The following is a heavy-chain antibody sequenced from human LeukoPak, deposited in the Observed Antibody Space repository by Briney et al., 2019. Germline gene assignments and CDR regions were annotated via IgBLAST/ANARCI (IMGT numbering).Heavy chain of an antibody. CDR1: GYSISSGYY. CDR3: ARDLSKYRYGFDAFDL. CDR2: IYHSGST. Sequence: SETLSLTCAVSGYSISSGYYWGWIRQPPGKGLEWIGGIYHSGSTYYNPSLKSRVTISVDTSKNQFSLKLSSVTAADTAVYYCARDLSKYRYGFDAFDLWGQGTMVTVSS. D-gene: IGHD5-18*01. J-gene: IGHJ3*01. V-gene: IGHV4-38-2*02.